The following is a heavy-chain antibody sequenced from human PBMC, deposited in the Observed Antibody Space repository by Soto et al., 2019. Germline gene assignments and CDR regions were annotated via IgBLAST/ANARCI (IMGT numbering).Heavy chain of an antibody. Sequence: QVQLVQSGAEVKKPGASVKVSCKASGYIFTNHYIHWVRQAPGQGFEWMGISNPSGGSTNYLQKLQGRIIITRDTSTSTVYMELSSLRSEDTVVYFCARADYYDSSGFYYDCWGQGTLVTVSS. D-gene: IGHD3-22*01. CDR2: SNPSGGST. V-gene: IGHV1-46*01. J-gene: IGHJ4*02. CDR3: ARADYYDSSGFYYDC. CDR1: GYIFTNHY.